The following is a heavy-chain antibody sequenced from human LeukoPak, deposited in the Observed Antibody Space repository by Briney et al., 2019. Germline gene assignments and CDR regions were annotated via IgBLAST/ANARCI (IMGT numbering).Heavy chain of an antibody. CDR2: ISSTSTI. D-gene: IGHD2-15*01. CDR3: AKDEGYCSGGSCYLGAFDI. CDR1: GFPFNTYS. Sequence: GGSLRLSCAASGFPFNTYSMNWVRQAPGKGLEWVSYISSTSTIYYADSVKGRFTISRDNSKNTLYLQMNSLRAEDTAVYYCAKDEGYCSGGSCYLGAFDIWGQGTMVTVSS. J-gene: IGHJ3*02. V-gene: IGHV3-48*01.